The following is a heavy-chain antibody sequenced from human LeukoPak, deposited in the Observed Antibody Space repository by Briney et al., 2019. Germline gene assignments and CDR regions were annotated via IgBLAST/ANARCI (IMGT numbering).Heavy chain of an antibody. V-gene: IGHV3-30*18. J-gene: IGHJ5*02. Sequence: GRSLRLSCAASGFTLSTCGMHWVRKAPGKGLEWVAMISHDGNSKQYADFAKGRFTISRDNSKNTLYLEMNSLRTEDTAVYHCAKDLYDNDWYNYFDPWGQGALVTVSS. D-gene: IGHD5-24*01. CDR2: ISHDGNSK. CDR1: GFTLSTCG. CDR3: AKDLYDNDWYNYFDP.